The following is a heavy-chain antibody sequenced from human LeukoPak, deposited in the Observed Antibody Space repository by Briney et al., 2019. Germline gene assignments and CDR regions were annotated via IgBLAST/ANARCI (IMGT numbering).Heavy chain of an antibody. CDR1: GFTFSSYS. D-gene: IGHD4-23*01. J-gene: IGHJ6*02. V-gene: IGHV3-48*01. Sequence: GGSLRLSCAASGFTFSSYSMNWVRQAPGKGLEWVSYISSSSSTIYYADSVKGRFTISRDNAKNSLYLQMDSLRAEDTAVYYCARDKLYSYYYGMDVWGQGTTVTVSS. CDR2: ISSSSSTI. CDR3: ARDKLYSYYYGMDV.